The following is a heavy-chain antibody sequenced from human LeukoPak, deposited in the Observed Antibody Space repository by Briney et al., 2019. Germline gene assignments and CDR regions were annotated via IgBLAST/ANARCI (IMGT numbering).Heavy chain of an antibody. J-gene: IGHJ4*02. Sequence: PGRSLRLSCAASGFTFSSYGMHWVRQAPGKGLEWEALIWYDGSNTYYADSVKGRFTISRDDSKNTLYLQMNSLRAEDTAVYYCARDRGGYFDYWGQGTLVTVSS. CDR3: ARDRGGYFDY. D-gene: IGHD3-16*01. CDR1: GFTFSSYG. CDR2: IWYDGSNT. V-gene: IGHV3-33*01.